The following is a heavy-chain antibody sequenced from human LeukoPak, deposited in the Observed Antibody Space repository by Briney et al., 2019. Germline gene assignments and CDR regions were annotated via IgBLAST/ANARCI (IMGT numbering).Heavy chain of an antibody. Sequence: PSETLSLTCAVYGGSFSGYYWSWIRQPPGKGLEWIGEINHSGNTNYNPSLKSRVTISVDTSKNQFSLKLSSVTAADTAVYYCAGKTGTFDYWGQRTLVTVSS. CDR3: AGKTGTFDY. D-gene: IGHD1-1*01. J-gene: IGHJ4*02. V-gene: IGHV4-34*01. CDR2: INHSGNT. CDR1: GGSFSGYY.